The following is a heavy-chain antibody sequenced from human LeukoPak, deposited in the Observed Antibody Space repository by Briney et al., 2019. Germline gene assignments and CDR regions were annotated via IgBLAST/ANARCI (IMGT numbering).Heavy chain of an antibody. D-gene: IGHD4-17*01. CDR2: IYHSGST. CDR1: GGSISSGGYY. CDR3: ARDYGDIPPDWYYDL. Sequence: SETLSLTCTVSGGSISSGGYYWSWIRQPPGKGLEWIGSIYHSGSTYYNPSLKSRVTISVDTSKNQFSLKLRSVTAADTAVYYCARDYGDIPPDWYYDLWGRGTLVTVSS. J-gene: IGHJ2*01. V-gene: IGHV4-39*07.